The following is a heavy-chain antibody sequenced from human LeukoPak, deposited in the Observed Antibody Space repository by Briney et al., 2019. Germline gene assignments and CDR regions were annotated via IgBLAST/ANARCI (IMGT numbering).Heavy chain of an antibody. CDR3: AREAVAGTIWFDP. CDR2: FDPEDGET. CDR1: GYTLTELS. J-gene: IGHJ5*02. V-gene: IGHV1-24*01. Sequence: GASVKVSCKVSGYTLTELSMHWVRQAPGKGLEWMGGFDPEDGETIYAQKFQGRVTMTTDTSTSTAYMELRSLRSDDTAVYYCAREAVAGTIWFDPWGQGTLVTVSS. D-gene: IGHD6-19*01.